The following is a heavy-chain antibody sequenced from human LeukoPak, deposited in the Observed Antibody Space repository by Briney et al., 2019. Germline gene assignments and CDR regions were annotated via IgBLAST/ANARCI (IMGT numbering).Heavy chain of an antibody. V-gene: IGHV3-21*01. D-gene: IGHD3-16*01. CDR3: AREGNDYYYDQ. CDR1: GFIFKTYN. Sequence: PGGSLRLSCAASGFIFKTYNLNWVRQAPGEGLEWVSSITGDCKYITYADSVKGRFTISRDNAKNSLYLQVASLRGDDTATYYCAREGNDYYYDQWGQGTLVTVSP. J-gene: IGHJ4*02. CDR2: ITGDCKYI.